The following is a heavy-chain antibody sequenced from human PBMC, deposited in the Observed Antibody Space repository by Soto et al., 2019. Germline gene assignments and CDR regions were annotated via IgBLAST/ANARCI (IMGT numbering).Heavy chain of an antibody. CDR2: INPDGSTT. CDR1: GFTFSRYW. CDR3: ARGGADTAMAHDY. D-gene: IGHD5-18*01. Sequence: EVQLVEPGGGLVQPGGSLRLSCAASGFTFSRYWMHWVRQAPGKGLVWVSRINPDGSTTNYADSVKGRFTISRDSAKNTLHVQVNSARVEDTAVYYWARGGADTAMAHDYWGQGTLVTVSS. J-gene: IGHJ4*02. V-gene: IGHV3-74*01.